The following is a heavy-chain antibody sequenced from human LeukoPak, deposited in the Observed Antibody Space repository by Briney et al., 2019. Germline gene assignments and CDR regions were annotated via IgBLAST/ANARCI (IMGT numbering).Heavy chain of an antibody. CDR1: GGSISSYY. D-gene: IGHD3-22*01. J-gene: IGHJ4*02. V-gene: IGHV4-59*01. CDR3: ARRDSSGYYDY. CDR2: IYYSGST. Sequence: SETLSLTCTVSGGSISSYYWSWIRQPPGKGPEWIGYIYYSGSTNYNPSLKSRVTISVDTSKNQFSLKLSSVTAADTAVYYCARRDSSGYYDYWGQGTLVTVSS.